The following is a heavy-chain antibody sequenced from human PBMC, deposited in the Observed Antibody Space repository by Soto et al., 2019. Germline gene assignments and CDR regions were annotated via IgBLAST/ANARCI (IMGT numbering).Heavy chain of an antibody. CDR1: GFTFSSFW. D-gene: IGHD4-17*01. CDR3: TRHGSGDYFLFDP. CDR2: ASPDGTST. J-gene: IGHJ5*02. V-gene: IGHV3-74*01. Sequence: GGSLRLSCAASGFTFSSFWMHWVRQAPGKGLEWVSRASPDGTSTSYADSVKGRFTISRDNAKNTLFMQMNSLRAEDTAVYYCTRHGSGDYFLFDPWGQGTLVTVSS.